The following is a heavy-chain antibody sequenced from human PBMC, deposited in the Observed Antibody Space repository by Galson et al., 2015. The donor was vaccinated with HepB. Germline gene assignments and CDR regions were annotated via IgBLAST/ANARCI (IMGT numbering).Heavy chain of an antibody. V-gene: IGHV3-30*18. J-gene: IGHJ3*02. CDR1: GFTFSSYG. Sequence: SLRLSCAASGFTFSSYGMHWVRQAPGKGLEWVAVISYDGSNKYYADSVKGRFTISRDNSKNTLYLQMNSLRAEDTAVYYCAKVEQWCSAVLGWCAFDIWGQGTMVTVSS. CDR2: ISYDGSNK. CDR3: AKVEQWCSAVLGWCAFDI. D-gene: IGHD3/OR15-3a*01.